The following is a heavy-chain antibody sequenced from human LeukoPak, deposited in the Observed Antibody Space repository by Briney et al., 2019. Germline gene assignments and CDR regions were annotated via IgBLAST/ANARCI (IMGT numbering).Heavy chain of an antibody. D-gene: IGHD3-16*01. CDR1: GFTFSSYG. CDR3: ARDLGGSFDY. J-gene: IGHJ4*02. V-gene: IGHV3-33*01. Sequence: PGGSPRLSCAASGFTFSSYGMHWVRQAPGKGLEWVAVIWYDGGSKYYADSVKGRFTISRDNSKNTLYLQMNSLRAEDTAVYYCARDLGGSFDYWGQGTLVTVSS. CDR2: IWYDGGSK.